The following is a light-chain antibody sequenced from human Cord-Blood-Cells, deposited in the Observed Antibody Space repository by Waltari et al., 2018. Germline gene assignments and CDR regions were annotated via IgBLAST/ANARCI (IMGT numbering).Light chain of an antibody. Sequence: DIQMTQSPSSLSASVGDRDTITCRASQSISSYLNWYQQKPGKAPKLLIYAASSLQSGVPSRFSGSGSGTDFTLTISRLQPEDFATYYCQQSYSTPWTFGQGTKVEIK. V-gene: IGKV1-39*01. J-gene: IGKJ1*01. CDR3: QQSYSTPWT. CDR1: QSISSY. CDR2: AAS.